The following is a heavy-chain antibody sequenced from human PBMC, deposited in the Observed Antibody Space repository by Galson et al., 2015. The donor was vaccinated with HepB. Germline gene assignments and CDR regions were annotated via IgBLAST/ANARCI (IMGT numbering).Heavy chain of an antibody. Sequence: SGAEVKKPGESLRISCKGSGYSFTTYWISWVRQMPGKGLEWMGRIDPSDSYTNYSPSLQGHVTISADKSITTAYLQWSSLKASDSAMYYCARHPPPDYYYYYAMDVWGQGTTVTASS. CDR1: GYSFTTYW. V-gene: IGHV5-10-1*01. J-gene: IGHJ6*02. CDR3: ARHPPPDYYYYYAMDV. CDR2: IDPSDSYT.